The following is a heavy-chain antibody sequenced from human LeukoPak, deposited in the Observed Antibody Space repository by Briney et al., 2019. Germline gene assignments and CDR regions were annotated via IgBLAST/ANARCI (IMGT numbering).Heavy chain of an antibody. J-gene: IGHJ4*02. Sequence: GGSLRLSCAASGFTFSSYEMNWVRQAPGKGLEWVSYISSSGSTIYYADSVKGRLTISRDNAKNSLYLQMNSLRAEDTAVYYCARVLATAFDYWGQGTLVTVSS. V-gene: IGHV3-48*03. D-gene: IGHD5-12*01. CDR2: ISSSGSTI. CDR3: ARVLATAFDY. CDR1: GFTFSSYE.